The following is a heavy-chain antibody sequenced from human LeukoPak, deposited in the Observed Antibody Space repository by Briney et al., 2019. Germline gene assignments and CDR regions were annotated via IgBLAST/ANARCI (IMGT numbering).Heavy chain of an antibody. CDR3: AKDRLPDGRWSLDY. J-gene: IGHJ4*02. CDR2: IYGNGGGI. D-gene: IGHD6-13*01. CDR1: GFPFSTYA. V-gene: IGHV3-23*01. Sequence: GGSLRLSCAASGFPFSTYATNWVRQAPGKGLEWVSGIYGNGGGIQYADSVKGRFTISRDNSKNTLYLQVNSLRAEDTALYYCAKDRLPDGRWSLDYWGQGTLVTVSS.